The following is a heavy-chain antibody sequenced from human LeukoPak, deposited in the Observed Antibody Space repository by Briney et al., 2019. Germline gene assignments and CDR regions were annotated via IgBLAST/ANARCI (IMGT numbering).Heavy chain of an antibody. D-gene: IGHD3-10*02. J-gene: IGHJ6*04. CDR3: AELGITMIGGI. CDR2: ISPNGGIT. CDR1: GFTFSSNG. Sequence: GRSLRLSCAASGFTFSSNGMHWVRQAPGKGLEWVSGISPNGGITYYTDSVKGRFTISRDNAKNSLYLQMNSLRAEDTAVYYCAELGITMIGGIWGKGTTVTISS. V-gene: IGHV3-48*03.